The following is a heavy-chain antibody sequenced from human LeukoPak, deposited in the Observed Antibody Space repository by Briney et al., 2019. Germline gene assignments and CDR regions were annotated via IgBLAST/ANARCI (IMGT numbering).Heavy chain of an antibody. J-gene: IGHJ4*02. CDR2: ISYDGSNK. D-gene: IGHD5-18*01. CDR1: GFTVSSYG. Sequence: GGSLRLSCAVSGFTVSSYGMHWVRQAPGKGLEWVAVISYDGSNKYYADSVKGRFTISRDNSKNTLYLQMNSLRAEDTAVYYCAKDRVQLWFYWGQGTLVTVSS. V-gene: IGHV3-30*18. CDR3: AKDRVQLWFY.